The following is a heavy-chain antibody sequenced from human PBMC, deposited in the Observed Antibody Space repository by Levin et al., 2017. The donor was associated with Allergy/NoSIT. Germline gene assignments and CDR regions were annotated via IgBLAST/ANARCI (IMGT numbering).Heavy chain of an antibody. CDR1: GGSISSSTYY. J-gene: IGHJ4*02. D-gene: IGHD3-10*01. CDR2: IYYSGST. V-gene: IGHV4-39*01. CDR3: ARRGGHYVSGSPFDY. Sequence: SQTLSLTCTVSGGSISSSTYYWGWIRQPPGKGLEWIGSIYYSGSTYYNPSLKSRVTISVDTSKNQFSLKLSSVTAADTAVYYCARRGGHYVSGSPFDYWGQGTLVTVSS.